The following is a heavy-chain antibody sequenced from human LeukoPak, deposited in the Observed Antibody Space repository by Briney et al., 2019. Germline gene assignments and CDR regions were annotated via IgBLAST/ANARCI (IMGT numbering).Heavy chain of an antibody. V-gene: IGHV3-23*01. CDR2: ISGSGGST. J-gene: IGHJ6*03. D-gene: IGHD2-21*02. Sequence: EGSLRLSCAASGFTFSSYAMSWVRQAPGKGLEWVSAISGSGGSTHYAESVKGRFTISRDNSKNTLYLQMNSLRAEDTAVYYCAKEGYCGGDCRLYYYYMDVWGKGTTVTVSS. CDR3: AKEGYCGGDCRLYYYYMDV. CDR1: GFTFSSYA.